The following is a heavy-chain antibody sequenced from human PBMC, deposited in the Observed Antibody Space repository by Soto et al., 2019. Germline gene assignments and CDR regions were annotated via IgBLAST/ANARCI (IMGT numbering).Heavy chain of an antibody. Sequence: GASVKVSCKASGYTFTGYYMHWVRQAPGQGLEWMGWINPNSGGTNYAQKFQGRVTMTRDTSISTAYMELSRLRSDDTAVYYCARARGYSGYYYFDYWGQGTLVTVSS. V-gene: IGHV1-2*02. CDR1: GYTFTGYY. J-gene: IGHJ4*02. D-gene: IGHD5-12*01. CDR3: ARARGYSGYYYFDY. CDR2: INPNSGGT.